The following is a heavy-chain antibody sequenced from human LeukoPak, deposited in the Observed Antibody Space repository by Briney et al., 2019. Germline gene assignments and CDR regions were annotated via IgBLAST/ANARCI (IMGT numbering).Heavy chain of an antibody. D-gene: IGHD1-26*01. CDR2: ISHDASDE. V-gene: IGHV3-30*18. J-gene: IGHJ4*02. Sequence: GGSLRLSCPASGFTFSDYSMSWVRQAPGKGLEWLAVISHDASDEYYADSVKGRFTISRDNAKNMIYLQMISLRAEDTAVYYCVKALVGQTSGYWGQGTRVTVST. CDR3: VKALVGQTSGY. CDR1: GFTFSDYS.